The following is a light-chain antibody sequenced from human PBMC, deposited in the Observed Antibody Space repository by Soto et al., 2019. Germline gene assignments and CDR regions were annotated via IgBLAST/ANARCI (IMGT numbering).Light chain of an antibody. CDR1: QSIGTY. Sequence: DIQMTQSPSSLSASVGDRITITCRASQSIGTYLNWFQQKPGKVPKLLIFSASNLQSGVPSMFSSGGSGTDFTLTISSLQPEDFATYYCQLATDTLWTFGQGTKVEVK. CDR2: SAS. V-gene: IGKV1-39*01. CDR3: QLATDTLWT. J-gene: IGKJ1*01.